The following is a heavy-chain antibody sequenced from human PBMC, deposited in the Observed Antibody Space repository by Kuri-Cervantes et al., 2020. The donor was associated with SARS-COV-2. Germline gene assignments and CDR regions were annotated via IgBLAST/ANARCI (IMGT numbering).Heavy chain of an antibody. CDR2: INHSGST. V-gene: IGHV4-34*01. D-gene: IGHD4-17*01. CDR3: ARGGYGDYLS. J-gene: IGHJ5*02. CDR1: GGSFSGYY. Sequence: SQTLSLTCAVYGGSFSGYYWSWIRQPPGKGLEWIGEINHSGSTNYSPSLKSRVTISVDTSKNQFSLKLSSVTAADTAVYYCARGGYGDYLSWGQGTLVTVSS.